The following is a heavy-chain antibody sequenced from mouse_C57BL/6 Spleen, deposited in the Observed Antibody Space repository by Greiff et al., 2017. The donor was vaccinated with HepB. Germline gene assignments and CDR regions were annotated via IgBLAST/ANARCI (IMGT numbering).Heavy chain of an antibody. J-gene: IGHJ4*01. Sequence: SGPGLVKPSQSLSLTCSVTGYSITSGYYWNWIRQFPGNKLEWMGYISYDGSNNYNPSLKNRISITRDTSKNQFFLKLNSVTTEDTATYYCAFYYGSSYYYAMDYWGQGTSVTVSS. CDR1: GYSITSGYY. V-gene: IGHV3-6*01. D-gene: IGHD1-1*01. CDR3: AFYYGSSYYYAMDY. CDR2: ISYDGSN.